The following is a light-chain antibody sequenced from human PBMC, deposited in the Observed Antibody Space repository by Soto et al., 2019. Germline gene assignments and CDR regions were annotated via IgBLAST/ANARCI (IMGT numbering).Light chain of an antibody. Sequence: HSALTQPPSASGSPGQSVTISCTGTSSDVGGYSYVSWYQQHPGKAPKLMMYEVSKRPSGVPDRFSGSKSGNTASLTVSGLQAEDEADYYCSSYAGSLYVFGTGTKLTVL. CDR1: SSDVGGYSY. J-gene: IGLJ1*01. CDR2: EVS. V-gene: IGLV2-8*01. CDR3: SSYAGSLYV.